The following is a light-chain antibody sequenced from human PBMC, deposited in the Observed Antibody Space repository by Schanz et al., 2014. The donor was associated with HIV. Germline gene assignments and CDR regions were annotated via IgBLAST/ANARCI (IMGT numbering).Light chain of an antibody. V-gene: IGKV3-20*01. J-gene: IGKJ1*01. CDR1: QSISGTY. CDR3: QQYSASPRT. CDR2: GAS. Sequence: EIVLTQSPGTLSLSPGERATLSCRASQSISGTYLAWYQHKPGQAPRLLFYGASSRATGIPDRFSGSGSGTDFTLTLSRLEPEDFAVYYCQQYSASPRTFGQGTKVEIK.